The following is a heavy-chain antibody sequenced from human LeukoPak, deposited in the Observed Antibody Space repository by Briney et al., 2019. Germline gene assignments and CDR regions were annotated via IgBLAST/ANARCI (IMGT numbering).Heavy chain of an antibody. V-gene: IGHV3-74*01. CDR2: IYSDGSII. CDR1: GFTFSSYW. Sequence: AGGSLRLSCAASGFTFSSYWMHWVRQVPGKGLVWVSRIYSDGSIISYADFVKGRFTISRDNAKNTLYLQMNSLRADDTAVYYCAGVGTDLWNRFDPWGQGTLVTVSS. CDR3: AGVGTDLWNRFDP. D-gene: IGHD3-16*01. J-gene: IGHJ5*02.